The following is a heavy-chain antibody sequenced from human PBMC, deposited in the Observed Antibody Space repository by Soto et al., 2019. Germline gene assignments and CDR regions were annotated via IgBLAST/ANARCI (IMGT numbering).Heavy chain of an antibody. Sequence: GSLRLSCTASGFTFGDYAMSWFRQAPGKGLEWVGFIRSKAYGGTTEYAASVKGRFTISRDDSKSIAYLQMNSLKTEDTAVYYCTRAIGGTMVRGVIAHYFDYWGQGT. CDR2: IRSKAYGGTT. J-gene: IGHJ4*02. D-gene: IGHD3-10*01. CDR3: TRAIGGTMVRGVIAHYFDY. CDR1: GFTFGDYA. V-gene: IGHV3-49*03.